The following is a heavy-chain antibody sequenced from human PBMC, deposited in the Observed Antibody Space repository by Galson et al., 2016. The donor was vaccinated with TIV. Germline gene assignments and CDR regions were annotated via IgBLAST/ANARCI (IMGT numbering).Heavy chain of an antibody. CDR1: GYSISSGFY. Sequence: TLSLTCAVSGYSISSGFYGGWVRQSPEKGLEWIGNINHSGVTHCNPSLQSRVPISVDTSKNQFSLNLTSVTAADTAVYFCARHRLSYYYYMDVWGIGTSVTVSS. CDR3: ARHRLSYYYYMDV. V-gene: IGHV4-38-2*01. CDR2: INHSGVT. D-gene: IGHD3-10*01. J-gene: IGHJ6*03.